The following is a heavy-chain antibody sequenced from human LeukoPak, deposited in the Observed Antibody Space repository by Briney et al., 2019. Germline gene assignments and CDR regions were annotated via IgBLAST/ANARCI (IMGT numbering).Heavy chain of an antibody. D-gene: IGHD6-19*01. CDR3: ARVSSGWSAIDY. CDR2: IDTAGDT. V-gene: IGHV3-13*01. Sequence: GGSLRLSCAASGFTYSTYDMHWVRQTTGKRLEWVSAIDTAGDTYYAASVRGRFTISRENAKNSFYLQMNSLRAGDTAVYYCARVSSGWSAIDYWGQGTLVTVSS. CDR1: GFTYSTYD. J-gene: IGHJ4*02.